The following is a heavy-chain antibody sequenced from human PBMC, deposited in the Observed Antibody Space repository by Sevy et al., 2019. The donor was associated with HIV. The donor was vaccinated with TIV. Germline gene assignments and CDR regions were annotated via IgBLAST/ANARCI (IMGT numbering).Heavy chain of an antibody. CDR3: ARAPPYYDILTGRGYCDY. J-gene: IGHJ4*02. D-gene: IGHD3-9*01. CDR2: IYYSGNT. CDR1: GRSMTGYY. Sequence: SETLSLTCTVSGRSMTGYYWTWIRQPPGKGLEWIGYIYYSGNTNYNPSLKSRVTISVDTSKNQFPLGLSSVTAADTAVYYCARAPPYYDILTGRGYCDYWGQGTLVTVSS. V-gene: IGHV4-59*01.